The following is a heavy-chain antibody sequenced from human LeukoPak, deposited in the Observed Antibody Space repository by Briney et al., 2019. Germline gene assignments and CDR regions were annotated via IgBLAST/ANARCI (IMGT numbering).Heavy chain of an antibody. D-gene: IGHD6-19*01. Sequence: TGGSLRLSCAASGFTFSSYSMNWVRQAPGKGLEWVSSISSSSSYIYYADSVKGRFTISRDNAKNSLYLQMNSLRAEDTAVYYCARSLAGLLYYFDYWGQGTLVTVSS. J-gene: IGHJ4*02. V-gene: IGHV3-21*01. CDR2: ISSSSSYI. CDR3: ARSLAGLLYYFDY. CDR1: GFTFSSYS.